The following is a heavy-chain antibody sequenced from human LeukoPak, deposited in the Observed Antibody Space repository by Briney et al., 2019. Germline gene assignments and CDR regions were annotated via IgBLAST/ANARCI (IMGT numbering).Heavy chain of an antibody. CDR2: IDISGTII. CDR3: AKDGLTYCGGDCYYY. CDR1: GFTCSDFE. Sequence: GGSLRLSCAVSGFTCSDFEMNWVRQAPGKGLEWVSYIDISGTIIYYADSVKGRFTIARDNARNSLYLQMSGLRAEDTAVYYCAKDGLTYCGGDCYYYWGQGTLVTVSS. V-gene: IGHV3-48*03. J-gene: IGHJ4*02. D-gene: IGHD2-21*02.